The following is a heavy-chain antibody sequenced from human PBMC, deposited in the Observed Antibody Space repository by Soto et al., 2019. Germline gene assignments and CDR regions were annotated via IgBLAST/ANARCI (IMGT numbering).Heavy chain of an antibody. CDR3: ARDRDSYAAMGNY. J-gene: IGHJ4*02. CDR2: IIPIFGTA. CDR1: GGTFSSYA. D-gene: IGHD5-18*01. Sequence: SVKVSCKASGGTFSSYAISWVRQAPGQGLEWMGGIIPIFGTANYAQKFQGRVTITADESTSTAYMELSSLRSEGTAVYYCARDRDSYAAMGNYWGQGTLVTVSS. V-gene: IGHV1-69*13.